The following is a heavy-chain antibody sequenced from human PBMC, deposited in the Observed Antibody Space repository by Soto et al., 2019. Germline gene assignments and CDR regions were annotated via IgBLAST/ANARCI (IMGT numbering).Heavy chain of an antibody. CDR1: GGSIRSYY. V-gene: IGHV4-59*01. Sequence: ASETLSLTCSVSGGSIRSYYWSWIRQPQGKGLEWIGYIDDSERTNYNPSLKSRVAISVDTSKNQFSLKVSSATAADTATYYCARQGYYDRSGYSGTFDYWGQGTQVTSPQ. J-gene: IGHJ4*02. D-gene: IGHD3-22*01. CDR2: IDDSERT. CDR3: ARQGYYDRSGYSGTFDY.